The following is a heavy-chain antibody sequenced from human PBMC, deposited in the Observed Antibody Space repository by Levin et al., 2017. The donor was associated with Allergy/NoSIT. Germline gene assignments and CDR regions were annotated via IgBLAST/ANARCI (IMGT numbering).Heavy chain of an antibody. V-gene: IGHV4-34*01. Sequence: SQTLSLTCAVYCGSFRGYYWSWIRQPPGKGLEWIGEINHSGSTNYNPSLKSRVTISVDTSKNQFSLKLSSVTAADTAVYYCARGSRITMVRGVHDYWGQGTLVTVSS. CDR2: INHSGST. CDR1: CGSFRGYY. CDR3: ARGSRITMVRGVHDY. D-gene: IGHD3-10*01. J-gene: IGHJ4*02.